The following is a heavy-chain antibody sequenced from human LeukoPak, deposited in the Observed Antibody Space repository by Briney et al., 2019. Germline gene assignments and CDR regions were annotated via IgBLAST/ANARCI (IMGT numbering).Heavy chain of an antibody. D-gene: IGHD2/OR15-2a*01. CDR3: ARVSQYDDAFDI. J-gene: IGHJ3*02. Sequence: SETLFLTCTVSGGSISSYYWSWIRQPPGKGLEWIGSIYYSGSTNYNPSLKSRVTISVDKSKNQFSLKLSSVTAADTAVYYCARVSQYDDAFDIWGQGTMVTVSS. CDR1: GGSISSYY. V-gene: IGHV4-59*12. CDR2: IYYSGST.